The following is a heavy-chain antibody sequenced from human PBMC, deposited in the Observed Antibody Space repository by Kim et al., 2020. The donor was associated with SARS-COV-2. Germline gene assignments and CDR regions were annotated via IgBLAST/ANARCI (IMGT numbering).Heavy chain of an antibody. CDR3: ARENGFDGGWFHS. Sequence: GGSLRLSCKASGFTFNTHSLTWVRQAPGKGLEWIAYISGRDPDIFYADSVKGRFIISRDNAETSVYLQMNSLRDEDSGVYYCARENGFDGGWFHSWGQGTVVTVSS. J-gene: IGHJ5*01. CDR1: GFTFNTHS. V-gene: IGHV3-48*02. CDR2: ISGRDPDI. D-gene: IGHD5-12*01.